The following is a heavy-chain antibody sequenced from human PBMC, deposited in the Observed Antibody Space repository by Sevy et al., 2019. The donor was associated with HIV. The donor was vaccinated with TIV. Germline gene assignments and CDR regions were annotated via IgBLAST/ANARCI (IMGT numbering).Heavy chain of an antibody. D-gene: IGHD6-13*01. CDR1: GFTFSRFG. Sequence: GGSLRLSCVASGFTFSRFGMTWVRQVPGKGLEWVSTVSGVVIPHTTQTTYYADSVKGRFTISRDNSKDSLFLQMNSLRADDTAVYFCAKGRHLVSGRFGTYFDSWGQGILVTVSS. CDR3: AKGRHLVSGRFGTYFDS. J-gene: IGHJ4*02. V-gene: IGHV3-23*01. CDR2: VSGVVIPHTTQTT.